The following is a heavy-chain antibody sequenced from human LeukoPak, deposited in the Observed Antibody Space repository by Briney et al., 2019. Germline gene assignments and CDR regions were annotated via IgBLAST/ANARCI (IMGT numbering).Heavy chain of an antibody. CDR3: ATYRQVLLPFES. D-gene: IGHD2-8*02. Sequence: GGSLRLSCAATGFTFSTFAMIWVRQPPGKGLEWVSSIFPSGGEIHYADSVRGRFTISRDNSKSTLSLQMNSLRAEDTAIYYCATYRQVLLPFESWGQGTLVTVSS. CDR1: GFTFSTFA. V-gene: IGHV3-23*01. CDR2: IFPSGGEI. J-gene: IGHJ4*02.